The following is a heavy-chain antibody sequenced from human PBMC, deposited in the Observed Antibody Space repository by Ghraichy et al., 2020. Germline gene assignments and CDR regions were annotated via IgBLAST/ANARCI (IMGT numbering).Heavy chain of an antibody. D-gene: IGHD3-10*01. V-gene: IGHV3-73*01. CDR3: TRYLTGEST. CDR1: GFTLSDSN. Sequence: GGSLRLSCAASGFTLSDSNMYWVRQASGKGLEWVGHIATKAKSSATAYAASVKGRFTISRDDSENTAYLQMNSLKTEDTAMYYCTRYLTGESTWGQGTLVTVSS. J-gene: IGHJ5*02. CDR2: IATKAKSSAT.